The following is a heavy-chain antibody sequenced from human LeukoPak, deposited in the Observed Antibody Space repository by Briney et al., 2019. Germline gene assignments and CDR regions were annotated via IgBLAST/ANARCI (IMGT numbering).Heavy chain of an antibody. CDR2: ISAYNGNT. CDR3: ARDQSVRLLQTSSTYFKHVFAI. D-gene: IGHD6-13*01. CDR1: GGTFSSYA. Sequence: ASLKVSCKASGGTFSSYAISWVRQAPGLGLEWMGWISAYNGNTNYAQKVQGRVTMTTDTSTSTAYMELRSLRFDDTAVYYCARDQSVRLLQTSSTYFKHVFAIWGQGSMVTVSS. J-gene: IGHJ3*02. V-gene: IGHV1-18*01.